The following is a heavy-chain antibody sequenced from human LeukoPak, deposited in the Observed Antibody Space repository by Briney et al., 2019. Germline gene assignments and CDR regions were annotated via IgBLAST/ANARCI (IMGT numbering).Heavy chain of an antibody. CDR2: IKQDGNEK. V-gene: IGHV3-7*01. CDR1: GFTFSDYW. CDR3: ARHTTLDP. Sequence: GGSLTLSCAASGFTFSDYWMSWVRQAPGKGLEWVANIKQDGNEKHYVDSVKGRFTISRDNVKNSLYLQMNSLRAEDTAVYYCARHTTLDPWGQGALVTVSS. J-gene: IGHJ5*02. D-gene: IGHD1-14*01.